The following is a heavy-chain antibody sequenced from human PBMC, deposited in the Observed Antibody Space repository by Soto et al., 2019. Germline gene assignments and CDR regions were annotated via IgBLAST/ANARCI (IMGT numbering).Heavy chain of an antibody. J-gene: IGHJ3*02. CDR3: AADRYCSGGSCGLDAFDI. CDR1: GFTFTSSA. V-gene: IGHV1-58*01. D-gene: IGHD2-15*01. CDR2: IVVGSGNT. Sequence: GASVKVSCKASGFTFTSSAVQWVRQARGQRLEWIGWIVVGSGNTNYAQKFQERVTITRDMSTSTAYMELSSLRSEDTAVYYCAADRYCSGGSCGLDAFDIWGQGTMVTVSS.